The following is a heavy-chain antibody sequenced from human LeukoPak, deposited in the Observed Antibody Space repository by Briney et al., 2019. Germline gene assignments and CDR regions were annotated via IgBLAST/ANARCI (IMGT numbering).Heavy chain of an antibody. CDR1: GLIFSKYW. V-gene: IGHV3-7*01. D-gene: IGHD6-19*01. CDR2: IKPDGSEK. Sequence: GGSLRLSCAASGLIFSKYWMTWVRQAPGKGLEWVASIKPDGSEKYYLDSVKGRFTISRDNSRDSLYLQMTSLRDDDTSVYYCARDASALYWGRGTPVTVSS. J-gene: IGHJ4*02. CDR3: ARDASALY.